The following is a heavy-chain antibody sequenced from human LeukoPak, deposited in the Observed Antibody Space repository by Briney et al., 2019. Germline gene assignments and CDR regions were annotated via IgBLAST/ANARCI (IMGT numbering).Heavy chain of an antibody. CDR1: GFTFDDYG. Sequence: GGSLRLSCAASGFTFDDYGMSWVRQAPGKGLEWVSAISGSGGSTYYADSVKGRSTISRDNSKNTQYLQMNSLRAEDTAVYYCAKETWGYYDSSGYPFDYWGQGTLVTVSS. V-gene: IGHV3-23*01. D-gene: IGHD3-22*01. CDR3: AKETWGYYDSSGYPFDY. CDR2: ISGSGGST. J-gene: IGHJ4*02.